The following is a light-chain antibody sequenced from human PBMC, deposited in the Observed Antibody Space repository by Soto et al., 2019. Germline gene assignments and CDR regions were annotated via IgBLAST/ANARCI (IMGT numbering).Light chain of an antibody. CDR3: HQVDGDVT. Sequence: AIQLTQSPSSLSASVGDRVTITCRASQGIGSYLAWYQQKPGKAPNLLIYGASTLHSGVPSRFSGSGSGTDFTLTITSLQPEDFATYYCHQVDGDVTFGPGTKVDIK. J-gene: IGKJ3*01. CDR2: GAS. V-gene: IGKV1-13*02. CDR1: QGIGSY.